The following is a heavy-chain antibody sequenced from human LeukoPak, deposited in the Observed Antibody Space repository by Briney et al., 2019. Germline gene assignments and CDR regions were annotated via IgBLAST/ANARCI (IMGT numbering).Heavy chain of an antibody. D-gene: IGHD3-22*01. CDR1: GYTFTNYG. V-gene: IGHV1-18*01. Sequence: GAAVTVSFKASGYTFTNYGVSWVRQAPGQGSEGVGGISAYNGNTNYAQNLQGRVTMTTDTSTSTAYMELRSLRSDDTAVYYCAREAYYDSSGTSGYYYGMDVWGQGTTVTVSS. CDR2: ISAYNGNT. CDR3: AREAYYDSSGTSGYYYGMDV. J-gene: IGHJ6*02.